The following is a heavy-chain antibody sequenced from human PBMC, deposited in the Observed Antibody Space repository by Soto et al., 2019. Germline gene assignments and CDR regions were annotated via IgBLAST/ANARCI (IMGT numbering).Heavy chain of an antibody. J-gene: IGHJ4*02. CDR2: IIPILGIA. D-gene: IGHD1-20*01. CDR3: ARAGNWNDGQFDY. CDR1: GGTFSSYT. V-gene: IGHV1-69*02. Sequence: QVQLVQSGAEVKKPGSSVKVSCKASGGTFSSYTISWVRQAPGQGLEWMGRIIPILGIANYAQKFQGRVTITADKSTSTAYMERNSLRSEDTAVYYCARAGNWNDGQFDYWGQGTLVTVSS.